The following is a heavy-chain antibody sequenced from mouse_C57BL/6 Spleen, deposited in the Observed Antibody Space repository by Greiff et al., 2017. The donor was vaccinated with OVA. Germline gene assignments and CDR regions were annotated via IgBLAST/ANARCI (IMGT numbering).Heavy chain of an antibody. J-gene: IGHJ2*01. CDR2: IWRGGST. CDR1: GFSLTSYG. CDR3: AKEENWDLYYFDY. V-gene: IGHV2-5*01. Sequence: QVQLKESGPGLVQPSQSLSITCTVSGFSLTSYGVHWVRQSPGKGLEWLGVIWRGGSTDYNAAFMSRLSITKDNSKSQVFFKMNSLQADDTAIYYCAKEENWDLYYFDYWGQGTTLTVSS. D-gene: IGHD4-1*01.